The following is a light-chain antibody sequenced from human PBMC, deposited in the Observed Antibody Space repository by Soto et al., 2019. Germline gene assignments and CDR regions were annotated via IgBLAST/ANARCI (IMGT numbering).Light chain of an antibody. V-gene: IGKV3-15*01. CDR1: QSVSSN. J-gene: IGKJ1*01. CDR2: GAS. Sequence: EIVMTQSPASLSVSPGERATLSCRASQSVSSNLAWYQQKPGKAPRLLMYGASTRPSGIPSRFSGSGSGTEFTLTISSLQSEDFAVYYCQQHNNWPPWTFGQGTKVEIK. CDR3: QQHNNWPPWT.